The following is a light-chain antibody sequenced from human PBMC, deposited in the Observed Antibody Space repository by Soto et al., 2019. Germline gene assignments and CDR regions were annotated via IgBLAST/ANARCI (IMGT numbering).Light chain of an antibody. CDR3: QQRSDSPPLT. Sequence: EIVLTQSPAILSMSPGDRATLSCRASQSVFGYLAWYQHKPGQAPRLLIYDAYKRATGVPARFSGSGSETDFTLIISSLEPEDFAVYYCQQRSDSPPLTFGGGTKVEIK. J-gene: IGKJ4*01. CDR1: QSVFGY. V-gene: IGKV3-11*01. CDR2: DAY.